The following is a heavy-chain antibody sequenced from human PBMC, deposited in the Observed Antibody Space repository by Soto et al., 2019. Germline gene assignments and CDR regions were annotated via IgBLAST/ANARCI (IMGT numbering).Heavy chain of an antibody. Sequence: QVQLQESGPGLVKPSQTLSLTCTVSGGSISSGDYYWSWIRQPPGKGLEWIGYIYYSGSTYYNPSLKSRVTISVDTSKNQFSLKLSSVTAADTAVYYCAREGVQRIFGANLNHWDAWGQGTTVTVSS. CDR1: GGSISSGDYY. CDR2: IYYSGST. CDR3: AREGVQRIFGANLNHWDA. V-gene: IGHV4-30-4*01. D-gene: IGHD3-3*01. J-gene: IGHJ6*02.